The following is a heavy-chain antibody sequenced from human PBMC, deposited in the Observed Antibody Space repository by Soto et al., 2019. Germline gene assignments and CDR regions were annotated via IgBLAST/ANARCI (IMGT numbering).Heavy chain of an antibody. J-gene: IGHJ5*01. CDR3: ARRIATGQLDS. D-gene: IGHD2-15*01. CDR2: INPDIGNT. V-gene: IGHV1-3*01. Sequence: ASVKVSCNAAGYTFTRYTMNWVHQAPGQRLEWMGWINPDIGNTKSSQKFQDRVIITRVTSASTAYMDLSSLRSEDTAVYYFARRIATGQLDSWGQGTLFTVSS. CDR1: GYTFTRYT.